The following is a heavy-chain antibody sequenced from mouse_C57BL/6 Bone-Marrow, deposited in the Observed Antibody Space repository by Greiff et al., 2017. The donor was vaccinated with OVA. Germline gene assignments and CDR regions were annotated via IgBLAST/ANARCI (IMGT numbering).Heavy chain of an antibody. D-gene: IGHD1-1*01. J-gene: IGHJ1*03. CDR1: GYTFTSYG. V-gene: IGHV1-81*01. Sequence: VQLQQSGAELARPGASVKLSCKASGYTFTSYGISWVKQRTGQGLEWIGEIYPRSGNTYYNEKFKGKATLTADKSSSTAYMELRSLTSEDSAVYFCARYYGSSLSSWYFDVWGTGTTVTASS. CDR2: IYPRSGNT. CDR3: ARYYGSSLSSWYFDV.